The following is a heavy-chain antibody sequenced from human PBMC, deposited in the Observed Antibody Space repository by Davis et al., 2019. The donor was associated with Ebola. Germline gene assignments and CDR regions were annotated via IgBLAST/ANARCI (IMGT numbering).Heavy chain of an antibody. J-gene: IGHJ5*02. V-gene: IGHV1-69*13. CDR2: IIPIYGTT. CDR3: ARCITMFGVIGWLDP. D-gene: IGHD3-3*01. Sequence: SVKVSCKASGDTFSRFAFSWVRQAPGQGLEWMGGIIPIYGTTNYAQKFQGRVTFTADESTSTAYMDLTNLTSEDTAIYYCARCITMFGVIGWLDPWGQGTLVTVSS. CDR1: GDTFSRFA.